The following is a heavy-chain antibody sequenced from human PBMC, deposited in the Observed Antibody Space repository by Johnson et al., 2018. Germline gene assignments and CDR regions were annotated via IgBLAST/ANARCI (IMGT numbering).Heavy chain of an antibody. D-gene: IGHD3-16*02. Sequence: QVQLVQSGGGVVQPGRSLTLSCAVSGFTFNNYGMHWVRQAPGKGLEWVTLISYDGGNRYYADSANGRFTISRDNSKNTLFLQMNSLRTEDTAVYYCAKGHDYIWGSYRYGGDAFDIGGQGTMVTVSS. CDR2: ISYDGGNR. V-gene: IGHV3-30*18. CDR3: AKGHDYIWGSYRYGGDAFDI. J-gene: IGHJ3*02. CDR1: GFTFNNYG.